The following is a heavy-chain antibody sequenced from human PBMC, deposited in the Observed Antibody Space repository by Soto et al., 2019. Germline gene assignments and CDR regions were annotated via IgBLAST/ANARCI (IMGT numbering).Heavy chain of an antibody. CDR2: IYYSGST. J-gene: IGHJ5*02. D-gene: IGHD1-26*01. CDR3: ATQGVGGSYVYTFDP. CDR1: GGSISSSNYY. V-gene: IGHV4-39*01. Sequence: QLQLQESGPGLVKPSETLSLTCTVSGGSISSSNYYWGWIRQPPGKGLEWIGSIYYSGSTYYNPSLKSRVTISVDTSKSQFSLKLSSVTAADTAVYYCATQGVGGSYVYTFDPWGQGTLVTVSS.